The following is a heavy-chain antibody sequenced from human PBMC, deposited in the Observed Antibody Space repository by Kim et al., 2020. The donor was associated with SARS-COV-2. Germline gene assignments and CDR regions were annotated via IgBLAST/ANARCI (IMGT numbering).Heavy chain of an antibody. Sequence: GGSLRLSCVTSRFSLSDHYIDWVRQGPGKGLEWVGRSGNKASSHATEYAASVRDRFIISRDDSRNSLYLQMNSLKTEDTAVYFCCRGYSGCPIYAFDIWGQGTGVTVSS. CDR1: RFSLSDHY. CDR2: SGNKASSHAT. D-gene: IGHD5-12*01. CDR3: CRGYSGCPIYAFDI. V-gene: IGHV3-72*01. J-gene: IGHJ3*02.